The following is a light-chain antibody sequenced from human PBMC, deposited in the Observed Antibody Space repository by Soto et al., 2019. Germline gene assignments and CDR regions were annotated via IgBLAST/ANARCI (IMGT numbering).Light chain of an antibody. V-gene: IGLV2-8*01. J-gene: IGLJ1*01. CDR3: DSYTSSRAYV. Sequence: QSALTQPPSASGSPGQSVTISCTGTSSDVGGYNYVSWYQHHPGKAPKLIIFEVTKRPSGVPDRFSGSKSGNTASLTVSGLQAEDEAYYHCDSYTSSRAYVFGIGTKVTVL. CDR1: SSDVGGYNY. CDR2: EVT.